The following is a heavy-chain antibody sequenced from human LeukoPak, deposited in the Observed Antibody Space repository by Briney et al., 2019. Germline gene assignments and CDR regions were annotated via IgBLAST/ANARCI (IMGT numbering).Heavy chain of an antibody. CDR3: ARLGPTMTHFDC. CDR2: IYYSGST. V-gene: IGHV4-39*01. Sequence: PSETLSLTCTVSGGSISSSSYYWGWIRQPPGKGLEWIGSIYYSGSTYYNPSLKSRVTISVDTSKNQFSLKLSSVTAADTVVYYCARLGPTMTHFDCWGQGTLVTVSS. CDR1: GGSISSSSYY. D-gene: IGHD2-2*01. J-gene: IGHJ4*02.